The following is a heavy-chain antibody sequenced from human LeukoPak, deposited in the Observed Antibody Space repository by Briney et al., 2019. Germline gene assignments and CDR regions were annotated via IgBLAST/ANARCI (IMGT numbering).Heavy chain of an antibody. CDR1: GGSISSYY. Sequence: SETLSLTCTVSGGSISSYYWSWIRQPAGKGLEWIGYIYYSGSTNYNPSLKSRVTISVDTSKNQFSLKLSSVTAADTAVYYCATGFPYSSGWYYVYWGQGTLVTVSS. D-gene: IGHD6-19*01. J-gene: IGHJ4*02. V-gene: IGHV4-59*01. CDR3: ATGFPYSSGWYYVY. CDR2: IYYSGST.